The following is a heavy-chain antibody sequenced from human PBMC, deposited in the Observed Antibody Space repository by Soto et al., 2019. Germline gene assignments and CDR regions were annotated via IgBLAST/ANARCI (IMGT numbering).Heavy chain of an antibody. J-gene: IGHJ6*02. D-gene: IGHD1-1*01. CDR1: GGTLSSFA. CDR3: ANGHDNDFYYGMDV. CDR2: FTPVVAMA. Sequence: QVQLVQSASEVKKPGSSVKVSCKTSGGTLSSFAISWVRQAPGQGLEWVGTFTPVVAMAKYGQNFQGRVTITADQSTNTLFMELSSLRYEDTAIYFCANGHDNDFYYGMDVWGQGTTVTVSS. V-gene: IGHV1-69*04.